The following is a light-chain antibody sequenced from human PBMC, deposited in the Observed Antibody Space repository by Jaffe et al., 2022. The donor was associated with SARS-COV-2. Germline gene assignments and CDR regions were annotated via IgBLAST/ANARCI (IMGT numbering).Light chain of an antibody. V-gene: IGKV3-15*01. CDR1: QSVKTN. Sequence: EIVMTQSPATLSVSPGERATLSCRASQSVKTNLAWYQQKPGQSPRLLIYGASTRATGIPARFSGSGSGTEFTLTISSLQSEDIAVYYCLQFHNWPPYTFGPGTKLEIK. CDR3: LQFHNWPPYT. J-gene: IGKJ2*01. CDR2: GAS.